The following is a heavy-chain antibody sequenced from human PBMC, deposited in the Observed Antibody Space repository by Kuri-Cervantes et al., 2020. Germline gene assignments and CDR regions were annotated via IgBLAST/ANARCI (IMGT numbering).Heavy chain of an antibody. CDR3: AREQIVVGLVGYYYYGMDV. V-gene: IGHV3-20*04. J-gene: IGHJ6*02. D-gene: IGHD3-22*01. CDR2: INWNGGST. CDR1: GFTFDDYG. Sequence: GGSLRLSCAASGFTFDDYGMSWVRQAPGKGLEWVSGINWNGGSTGYADSVKGRFTISRDNSKNTLYLQMNSLRAEDTAVYYCAREQIVVGLVGYYYYGMDVWGQGTTVTVSS.